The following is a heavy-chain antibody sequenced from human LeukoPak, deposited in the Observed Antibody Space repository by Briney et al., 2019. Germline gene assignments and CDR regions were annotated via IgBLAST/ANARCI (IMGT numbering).Heavy chain of an antibody. CDR1: GFTFSSYA. J-gene: IGHJ4*02. CDR2: ISGSGGST. CDR3: AKVPSSIWLVPDY. V-gene: IGHV3-23*01. Sequence: GGSLRLSCAASGFTFSSYAMSWVRQAPGKGLEWVSAISGSGGSTYYADSVKGRFTISRDNSKNTLYLQMNSLSAEDTAVYYCAKVPSSIWLVPDYWGQGTLVTVSS. D-gene: IGHD6-6*01.